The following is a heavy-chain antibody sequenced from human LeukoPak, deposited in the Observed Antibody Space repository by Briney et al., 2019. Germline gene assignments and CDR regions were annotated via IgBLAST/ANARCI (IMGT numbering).Heavy chain of an antibody. Sequence: GGSLRLSCAASGFTFSSYSMNWVRQAPGKGLEWVSSISSSSSYIYYADSVKGRFTISRDNAKNSLYLQMNSLRAEDTAVYYCARASQIAKNWFDPWGQGTLVTVSS. J-gene: IGHJ5*02. V-gene: IGHV3-21*01. CDR3: ARASQIAKNWFDP. CDR2: ISSSSSYI. CDR1: GFTFSSYS.